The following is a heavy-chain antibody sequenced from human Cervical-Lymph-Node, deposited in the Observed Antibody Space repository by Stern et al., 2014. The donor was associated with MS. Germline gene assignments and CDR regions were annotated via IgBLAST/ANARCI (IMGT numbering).Heavy chain of an antibody. CDR3: AHARRDGYNLAFDF. CDR2: IYWDDDK. V-gene: IGHV2-5*02. J-gene: IGHJ3*01. Sequence: QITLKESGPTLVRPTQTLTLTCAFSGFSLSTSGVGVGWIRQPPGKALEWFALIYWDDDKRYRPSLRSRLTITKDTSKNQVVLTMTNMDPVDTATYYCAHARRDGYNLAFDFWGQGTMVTVSS. D-gene: IGHD5-24*01. CDR1: GFSLSTSGVG.